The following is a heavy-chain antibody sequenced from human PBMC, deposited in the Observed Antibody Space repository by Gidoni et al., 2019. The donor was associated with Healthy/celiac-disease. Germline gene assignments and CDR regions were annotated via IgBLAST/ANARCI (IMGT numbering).Heavy chain of an antibody. Sequence: QVQLVESGGVLVEPGGSLRLSCAASGVTFSACYMSWLRQAPGKGLECVSYISSSSSYTNYADPVKGRFTISRDNAKNSLYLQMNSLRAEDTAVYYCARVTRGYDSSEMYYFDYWGQGTLVTVSS. V-gene: IGHV3-11*06. CDR3: ARVTRGYDSSEMYYFDY. J-gene: IGHJ4*02. CDR1: GVTFSACY. D-gene: IGHD3-22*01. CDR2: ISSSSSYT.